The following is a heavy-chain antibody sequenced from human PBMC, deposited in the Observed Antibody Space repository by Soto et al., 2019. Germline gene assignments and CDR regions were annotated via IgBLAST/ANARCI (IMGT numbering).Heavy chain of an antibody. Sequence: EVQLVESGGGLVQPGGSLRLSCAASGFTFSSYSVNWVRQAPGKGLEWVSYISSSSTFIFYADSVKGRFTISRDNAKNSLYLQMNSLRAEDTAVYYCARYSQWSFDYWGQGTLVTVSS. CDR1: GFTFSSYS. D-gene: IGHD2-15*01. CDR3: ARYSQWSFDY. J-gene: IGHJ4*02. V-gene: IGHV3-48*01. CDR2: ISSSSTFI.